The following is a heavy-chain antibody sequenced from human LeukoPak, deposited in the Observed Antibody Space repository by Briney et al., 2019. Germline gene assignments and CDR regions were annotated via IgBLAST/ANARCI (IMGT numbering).Heavy chain of an antibody. CDR1: AGSITKIGYY. D-gene: IGHD6-19*01. CDR2: MHYSGST. Sequence: SEPLSLTCSVSAGSITKIGYYWGWIRQSPETGLEWIGSMHYSGSTYYNPSLNSRVTISVATSKNQFSLKLTSVTTAVTAGEYCRGSGWFAGPFGYWGQGALVTVAS. J-gene: IGHJ4*02. V-gene: IGHV4-39*07. CDR3: RGSGWFAGPFGY.